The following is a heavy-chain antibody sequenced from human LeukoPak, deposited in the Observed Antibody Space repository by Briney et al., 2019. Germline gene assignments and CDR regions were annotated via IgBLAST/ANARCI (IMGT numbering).Heavy chain of an antibody. CDR1: GYTFTSYA. D-gene: IGHD2-2*01. CDR2: INAGNGNT. V-gene: IGHV1-3*01. J-gene: IGHJ6*03. CDR3: ARDLFHGGNNQLLYYMDV. Sequence: ASVKVSCKASGYTFTSYAMHWVRQAPGQRLEWMGRINAGNGNTKYSQKFQGRVTMTRDTSTSTVYMELSGLRSEDTAVYYCARDLFHGGNNQLLYYMDVWGKGTTVTVSS.